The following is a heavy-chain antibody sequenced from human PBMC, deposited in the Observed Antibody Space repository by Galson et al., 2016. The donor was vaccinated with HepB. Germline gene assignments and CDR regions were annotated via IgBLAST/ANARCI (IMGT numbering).Heavy chain of an antibody. Sequence: PALVKPTQTLTLTCTFSGFSLSTSGVSVGWIRQPPGKALEWLGFIFWNGDTRYSPSLRSRLTITKDSSKNQVVITMTNMDPVDKATYCCLHGDFWSAGASLFQHWGLGTLVTGSS. J-gene: IGHJ1*01. V-gene: IGHV2-5*01. CDR2: IFWNGDT. D-gene: IGHD3-3*01. CDR1: GFSLSTSGVS. CDR3: LHGDFWSAGASLFQH.